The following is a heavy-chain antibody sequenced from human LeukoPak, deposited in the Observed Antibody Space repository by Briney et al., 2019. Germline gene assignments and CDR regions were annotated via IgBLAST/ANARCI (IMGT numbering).Heavy chain of an antibody. Sequence: SQTLSLTCAVSGGSVSSGSYYWSWIRQPPGKGLEWIGYIYYSGSTNYNPSLKSRVTISVDTSKNQFSLKLSSVTAADTAVYYCARESSGWYYFDYWGQGTLVTVSS. CDR1: GGSVSSGSYY. CDR3: ARESSGWYYFDY. J-gene: IGHJ4*02. V-gene: IGHV4-61*01. D-gene: IGHD6-19*01. CDR2: IYYSGST.